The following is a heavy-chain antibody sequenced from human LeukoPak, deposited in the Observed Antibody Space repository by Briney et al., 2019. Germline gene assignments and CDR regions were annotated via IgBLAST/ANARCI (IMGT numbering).Heavy chain of an antibody. D-gene: IGHD6-13*01. CDR1: GFTFSNYG. J-gene: IGHJ4*02. CDR3: ARGAYSSSWLNFDY. Sequence: GGSLRLSCAASGFTFSNYGMHWVRQAPGKGLEWVAVISYDGSNKYYADSVKGRFTISRDNSKNTLYLQMNSLRAEDTAVYYCARGAYSSSWLNFDYWGQGTLVTVSS. CDR2: ISYDGSNK. V-gene: IGHV3-30*03.